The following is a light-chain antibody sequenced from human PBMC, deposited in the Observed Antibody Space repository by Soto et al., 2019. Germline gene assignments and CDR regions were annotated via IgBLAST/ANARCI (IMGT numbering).Light chain of an antibody. CDR1: QSVSSN. J-gene: IGKJ4*01. CDR2: GAX. CDR3: QQYNNWPPLT. Sequence: EIVLTQSPATLSVSPGERATLSCRASQSVSSNLAWYQQKPGQAPRLLIYGAXTRATGIPARFXGSGSGTEFTXXXXXXXXEXFAVYYCQQYNNWPPLTFGGGTKVEIK. V-gene: IGKV3-15*01.